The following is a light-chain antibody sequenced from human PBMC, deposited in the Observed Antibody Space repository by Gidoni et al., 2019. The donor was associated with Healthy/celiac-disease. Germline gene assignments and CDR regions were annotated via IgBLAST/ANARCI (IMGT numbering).Light chain of an antibody. J-gene: IGKJ2*01. CDR3: QQYYSTPYT. V-gene: IGKV4-1*01. CDR2: WAS. CDR1: QSVLYSSNNKNY. Sequence: DIVMTQSPDYLAVSLGERGTINCKSSQSVLYSSNNKNYLAWYQQKPGQPPKLLIYWASTRESGVPDRFSGSGSGTDFTLTISSLQAEDVAVYYCQQYYSTPYTFGQGTKLEIK.